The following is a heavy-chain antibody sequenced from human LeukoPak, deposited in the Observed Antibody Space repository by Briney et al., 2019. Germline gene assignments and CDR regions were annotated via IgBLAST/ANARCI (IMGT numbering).Heavy chain of an antibody. CDR1: GYTFTGYY. D-gene: IGHD5-12*01. CDR3: ARDAQWLRFSYFDY. J-gene: IGHJ4*02. Sequence: ASVKVSCKALGYTFTGYYMHWVRQAPGQGLEWMGWINPNSGGTNYAQKFQGRVTMTRDTSISTAYMELSRLRSDDTAVYYCARDAQWLRFSYFDYWGQGTLVTVSS. CDR2: INPNSGGT. V-gene: IGHV1-2*02.